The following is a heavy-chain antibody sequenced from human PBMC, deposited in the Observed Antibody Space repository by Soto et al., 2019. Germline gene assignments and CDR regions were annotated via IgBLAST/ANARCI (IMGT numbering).Heavy chain of an antibody. V-gene: IGHV4-39*01. CDR2: IYYSGST. D-gene: IGHD3-3*01. J-gene: IGHJ6*02. CDR1: GGSISSSSYY. Sequence: SETLSLTCTVSGGSISSSSYYWGWIRQPPGKGLEWIGSIYYSGSTYYNPSLKSRVTISVDTSKNQFSLKLSSVTAAGTAVYYCARLIKLRFLEWSRRYYGMDVWGQGTTVTVSS. CDR3: ARLIKLRFLEWSRRYYGMDV.